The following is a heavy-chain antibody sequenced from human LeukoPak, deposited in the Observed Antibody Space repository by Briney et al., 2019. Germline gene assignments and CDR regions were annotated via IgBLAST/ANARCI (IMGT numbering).Heavy chain of an antibody. CDR3: ARDGRFPPEVLPRYFDY. Sequence: SETLSLTCTVSAGSISSYYWSWIRQPPGKGLGWIGYIYYSGSTYYNPSLKSRVTISVDTSKNQFSLKLSSVTAADTAVYYCARDGRFPPEVLPRYFDYWGQGTLVTVSS. V-gene: IGHV4-59*12. CDR1: AGSISSYY. CDR2: IYYSGST. D-gene: IGHD1-26*01. J-gene: IGHJ4*02.